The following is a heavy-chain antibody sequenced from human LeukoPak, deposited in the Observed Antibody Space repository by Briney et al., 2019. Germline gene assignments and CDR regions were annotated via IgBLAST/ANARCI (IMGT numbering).Heavy chain of an antibody. D-gene: IGHD2-2*02. CDR1: GYSFTSYW. CDR3: ARHTPTYCSSTSCYTANYGMDV. CDR2: IYPGDSDT. J-gene: IGHJ6*02. V-gene: IGHV5-51*01. Sequence: GESLKISCKGSGYSFTSYWIGWVRQMPGKGLEWMGIIYPGDSDTRYSPPFQGQVTISADKSISTAYLQWSSLKASDTAMYYCARHTPTYCSSTSCYTANYGMDVWGQGTTGTVSS.